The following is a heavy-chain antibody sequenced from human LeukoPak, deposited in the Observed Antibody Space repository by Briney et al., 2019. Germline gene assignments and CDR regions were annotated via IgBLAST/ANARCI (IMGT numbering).Heavy chain of an antibody. V-gene: IGHV1-2*02. D-gene: IGHD4-23*01. J-gene: IGHJ3*02. CDR1: GYTFTGYY. Sequence: ASVKVSCKASGYTFTGYYMHWVRQAPGQGREWMGWINPNSGGTNYAQKFQGRVTMTRDTSISTAYMELSRLRSDDTAVYYCASLAGGNSESSDAFDIWGQGTMVTVSS. CDR2: INPNSGGT. CDR3: ASLAGGNSESSDAFDI.